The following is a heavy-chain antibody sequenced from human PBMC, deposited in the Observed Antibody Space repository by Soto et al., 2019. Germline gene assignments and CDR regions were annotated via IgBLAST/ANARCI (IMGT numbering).Heavy chain of an antibody. CDR3: ARGSSQTVYNRPTLDWYFDL. J-gene: IGHJ2*01. V-gene: IGHV1-18*01. Sequence: QVQLVQSGAEVKKPGASVKVPCKASGYTFTSYGISWVRQAPGQGLEWMGWISAYNGNTNYAQKLQGRVTMTTDTSTSTAYMELRSLRSDDTAVYYCARGSSQTVYNRPTLDWYFDLWGRGTLVTVSS. D-gene: IGHD1-1*01. CDR2: ISAYNGNT. CDR1: GYTFTSYG.